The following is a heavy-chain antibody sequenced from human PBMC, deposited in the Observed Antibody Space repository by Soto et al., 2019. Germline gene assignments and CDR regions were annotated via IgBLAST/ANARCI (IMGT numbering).Heavy chain of an antibody. Sequence: EVQLVESGGGLVQPGGSLRLSCAASGFTFSDYDMHWVRQVTGKGLEWVSGIGRTGDTYYTGSVRGRFTNSRENAKNSLYLQMNSLRAEDTAVYYCAIDLGYSYGRPLDSWGQGTLVTVSS. J-gene: IGHJ4*02. CDR2: IGRTGDT. V-gene: IGHV3-13*01. CDR1: GFTFSDYD. D-gene: IGHD5-18*01. CDR3: AIDLGYSYGRPLDS.